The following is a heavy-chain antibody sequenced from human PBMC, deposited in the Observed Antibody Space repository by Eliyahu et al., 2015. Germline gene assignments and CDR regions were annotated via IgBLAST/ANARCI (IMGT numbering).Heavy chain of an antibody. CDR2: IIPIVNVV. Sequence: QVQLVQSGAEVKKPGSSVKVSCKASGGTFTTYTISWVRQAPGQGLEWMGRIIPIVNVVNSAQKFQGRVTITADKSTSTAYMELSSLRSEDTAIYYCATEGRDWELSPWGQGTLVTVSS. V-gene: IGHV1-69*08. J-gene: IGHJ5*02. CDR1: GGTFTTYT. CDR3: ATEGRDWELSP. D-gene: IGHD1-7*01.